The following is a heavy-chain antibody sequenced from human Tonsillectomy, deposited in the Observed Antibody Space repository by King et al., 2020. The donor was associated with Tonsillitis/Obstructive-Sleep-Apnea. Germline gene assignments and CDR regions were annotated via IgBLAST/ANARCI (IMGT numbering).Heavy chain of an antibody. CDR2: INHSGST. D-gene: IGHD2-2*01. V-gene: IGHV4-34*01. J-gene: IGHJ6*03. Sequence: QVQLQQWGAGLLKVSETLSLTCAVYGGSFSGYYWSWIRQPPGKGLEWIGEINHSGSTNYNPSLKSRVTISLDTSKNQFSLRLSSVTAADTAVFYCARGGGPVIVGVPAAEGYYYMDIWGKGTTVTVSS. CDR1: GGSFSGYY. CDR3: ARGGGPVIVGVPAAEGYYYMDI.